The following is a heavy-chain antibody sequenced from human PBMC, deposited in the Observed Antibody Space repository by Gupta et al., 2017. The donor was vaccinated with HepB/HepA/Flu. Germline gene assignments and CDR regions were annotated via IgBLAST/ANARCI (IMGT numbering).Heavy chain of an antibody. D-gene: IGHD6-25*01. CDR2: ISSSGSTI. J-gene: IGHJ4*02. Sequence: QVQLVESGGGLVKPGGSLRLSCAASGFTFSDYYMSWIRQAPGKGLEWVSYISSSGSTIYYADAGKGRFTISRDNAKNALYLQMNSLRDEDTAVYYCARDRLSPLPKGFDYWGQGTLGHRLL. CDR3: ARDRLSPLPKGFDY. CDR1: GFTFSDYY. V-gene: IGHV3-11*01.